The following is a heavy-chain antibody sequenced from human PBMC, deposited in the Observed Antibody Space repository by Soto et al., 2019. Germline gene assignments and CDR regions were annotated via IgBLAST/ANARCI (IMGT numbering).Heavy chain of an antibody. Sequence: QVQLVQSGAEVKKPGSSVKVSCKASGCTFSSYAISWVRQAPGQGLEWMGGIIPIFGTANYAQKFQGRVTIIADEYTSTAYMELSSLRSEDTAVYYCAAKDTAMPDPFDYWGQGTLVTVSS. CDR3: AAKDTAMPDPFDY. D-gene: IGHD5-18*01. V-gene: IGHV1-69*01. J-gene: IGHJ4*02. CDR2: IIPIFGTA. CDR1: GCTFSSYA.